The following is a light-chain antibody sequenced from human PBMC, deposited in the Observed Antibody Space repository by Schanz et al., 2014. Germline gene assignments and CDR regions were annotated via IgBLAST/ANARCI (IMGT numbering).Light chain of an antibody. CDR2: EGS. V-gene: IGLV2-23*01. CDR3: CSYAGSSTWV. CDR1: SSDVGGYNL. Sequence: QSALTQPASVSGSPGQSITISCTGTSSDVGGYNLVSWYQQHPGKAPKVMIYEGSKRPSGVSDRFSGSKSGNTASLTISGVQAEDEADYYCCSYAGSSTWVFGGGTKLTVL. J-gene: IGLJ3*02.